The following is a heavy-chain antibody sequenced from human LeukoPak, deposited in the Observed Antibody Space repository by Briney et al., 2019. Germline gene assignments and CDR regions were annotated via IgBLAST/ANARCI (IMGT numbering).Heavy chain of an antibody. CDR1: GFTFSSYW. Sequence: GGSLRLSCAASGFTFSSYWMSWVRQAPGKGLEWVANIKQDGSEKYYVDSVKGRFTISRDNAKNSLYLQMNSLRAEDTAVYYCAKTTTRGLAGAFDIWGQGTMVTVSS. CDR3: AKTTTRGLAGAFDI. D-gene: IGHD1-1*01. V-gene: IGHV3-7*03. J-gene: IGHJ3*02. CDR2: IKQDGSEK.